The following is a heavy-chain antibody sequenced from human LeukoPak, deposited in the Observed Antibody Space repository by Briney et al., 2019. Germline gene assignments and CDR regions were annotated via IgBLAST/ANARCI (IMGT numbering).Heavy chain of an antibody. Sequence: PSETLSLTCTVSGGSISSSSYYWGWIRQPPGKGLEWIGSIYYSGSTYYNPSLKSRVTISVDTSKNQFSLKLSSVTAADTAVYYCARIRSYSGYDSGLPDYWGQGTLVTVSS. D-gene: IGHD5-12*01. CDR1: GGSISSSSYY. V-gene: IGHV4-39*07. J-gene: IGHJ4*02. CDR2: IYYSGST. CDR3: ARIRSYSGYDSGLPDY.